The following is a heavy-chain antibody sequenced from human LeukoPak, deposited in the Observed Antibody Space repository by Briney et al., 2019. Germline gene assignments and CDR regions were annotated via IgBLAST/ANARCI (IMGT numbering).Heavy chain of an antibody. V-gene: IGHV3-30-3*01. J-gene: IGHJ6*02. CDR2: ISYDGSNK. CDR3: ARGEYCSSTSCYTEDYYYYGMDV. CDR1: GFTSSSYA. D-gene: IGHD2-2*02. Sequence: GGSLRLSCAASGFTSSSYAMHWVRQTPGKGLEWVAVISYDGSNKYYADSVKGRFTISRDNSKNTLYLQMNSLRAEDTAVYYCARGEYCSSTSCYTEDYYYYGMDVWGQGTTVTVSS.